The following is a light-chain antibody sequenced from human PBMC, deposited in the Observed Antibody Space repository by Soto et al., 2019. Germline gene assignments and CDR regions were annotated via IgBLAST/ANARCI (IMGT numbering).Light chain of an antibody. Sequence: EIVMTQSPATLSVSPGERATLSCRASQSVSSNLAWYQQKPGQAPRLLIYGASTRATGIPARFSGSGSVTEFTLTISSMQSEDFAVDYCQQENNWPPWTFGQGTKVEIK. CDR2: GAS. CDR3: QQENNWPPWT. J-gene: IGKJ1*01. CDR1: QSVSSN. V-gene: IGKV3-15*01.